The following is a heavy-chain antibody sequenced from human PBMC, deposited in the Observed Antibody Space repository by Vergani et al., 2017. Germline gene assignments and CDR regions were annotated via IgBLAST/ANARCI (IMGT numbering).Heavy chain of an antibody. CDR1: GGSISSGGYY. D-gene: IGHD3-22*01. CDR3: ARGLYYYDSSGYSDDAFDI. V-gene: IGHV4-31*03. Sequence: QVQLQESGPGLVKPSQTLSLTCTVSGGSISSGGYYWSWIRQHPGKGLEWIGYIYYSGSTYYNPSLKSRVTISVDKSKNQFSLKLSSVTAADTAVYYCARGLYYYDSSGYSDDAFDIWGQGTMVTVSS. J-gene: IGHJ3*02. CDR2: IYYSGST.